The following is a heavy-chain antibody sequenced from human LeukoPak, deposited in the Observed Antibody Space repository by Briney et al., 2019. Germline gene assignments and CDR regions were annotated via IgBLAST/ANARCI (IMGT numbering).Heavy chain of an antibody. D-gene: IGHD2-2*01. CDR1: GFTFSSYA. V-gene: IGHV3-23*01. CDR3: AKVYCSSTSCSQDY. Sequence: GGSLRLSCAASGFTFSSYAMSWVRQAPGKGLEWVSAISGSGGSTYYADSVKGRFTISRDNSKNTLYLQMNSLRAEDTAVYYCAKVYCSSTSCSQDYWGQGTLVTVSS. CDR2: ISGSGGST. J-gene: IGHJ4*02.